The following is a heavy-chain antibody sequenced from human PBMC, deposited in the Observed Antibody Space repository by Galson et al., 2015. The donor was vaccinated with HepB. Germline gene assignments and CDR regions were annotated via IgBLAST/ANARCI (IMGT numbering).Heavy chain of an antibody. V-gene: IGHV5-10-1*01. D-gene: IGHD3-16*01. CDR2: IDPNDSYT. Sequence: QSGAEVKKPGESLRISCRGSGYSFATYWISWVRQMPGKGLEWMGRIDPNDSYTNSSPSFQGHVTISADKSISTVYLQWSSLKASDTAIYYCASLRDKLGARWTNYGMDVWGQGTTVTVSS. J-gene: IGHJ6*02. CDR3: ASLRDKLGARWTNYGMDV. CDR1: GYSFATYW.